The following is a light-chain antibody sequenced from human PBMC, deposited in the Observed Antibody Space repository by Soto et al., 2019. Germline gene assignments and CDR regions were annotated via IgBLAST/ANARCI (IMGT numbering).Light chain of an antibody. V-gene: IGKV1-12*01. CDR2: AAA. CDR3: QQGNSFPIS. CDR1: QSITIW. J-gene: IGKJ5*01. Sequence: DIQMTQSPSSVSASVGDRVTITCRASQSITIWLAWYQQKPGKAPKLLISAAANLQSGVPSRFSGSQSGTDFTLTISSLQPEDFATYYCQQGNSFPISFGQGTRLEIK.